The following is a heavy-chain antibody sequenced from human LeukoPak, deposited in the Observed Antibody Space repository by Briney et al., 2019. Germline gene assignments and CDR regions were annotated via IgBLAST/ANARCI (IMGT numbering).Heavy chain of an antibody. Sequence: SSETLSLTCAVYGGSFSGYYWSWIRQPPGKGLEWIGEINHSGSTNYNPSLKSRVTISVDTSKNQFSLKLSSVTAADTAVYYCARLTRGHYDILTGYYIGYFDYWGQGTLVTVSS. D-gene: IGHD3-9*01. V-gene: IGHV4-34*01. CDR2: INHSGST. J-gene: IGHJ4*02. CDR3: ARLTRGHYDILTGYYIGYFDY. CDR1: GGSFSGYY.